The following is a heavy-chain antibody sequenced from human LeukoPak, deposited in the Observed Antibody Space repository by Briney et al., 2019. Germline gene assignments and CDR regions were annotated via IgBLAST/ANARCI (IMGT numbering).Heavy chain of an antibody. Sequence: GASVKVSCKASGYTFTTYYIHWVRQAPGQGLEWMGIISPSGGSTTYAQKFQDRVTMTRDTSTSTVYMELRSLRSEDTAVYYCARTSGYTFDYWGQGTLVTVSS. V-gene: IGHV1-46*01. CDR3: ARTSGYTFDY. CDR2: ISPSGGST. J-gene: IGHJ4*02. CDR1: GYTFTTYY. D-gene: IGHD3-22*01.